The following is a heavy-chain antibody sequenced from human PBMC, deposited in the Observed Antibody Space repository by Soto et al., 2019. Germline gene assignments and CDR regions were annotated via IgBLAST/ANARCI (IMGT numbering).Heavy chain of an antibody. V-gene: IGHV4-34*01. J-gene: IGHJ6*02. CDR2: INHSGST. Sequence: PSETLSLTCAVYGGSFSGYYWSWLRQPPGKGLEWIGEINHSGSTNYNPSLKSRVTISVDTSKNQFSLKLSSVTAADTAVYYCARGRITMVRGVIKSYGMDVWGQGTTVTVSS. CDR3: ARGRITMVRGVIKSYGMDV. CDR1: GGSFSGYY. D-gene: IGHD3-10*01.